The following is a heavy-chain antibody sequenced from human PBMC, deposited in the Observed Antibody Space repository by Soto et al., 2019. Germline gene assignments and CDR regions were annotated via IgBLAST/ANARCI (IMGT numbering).Heavy chain of an antibody. D-gene: IGHD3-9*01. J-gene: IGHJ4*02. CDR2: IYYSGST. Sequence: SETLSLTCTVSGGSISSSSYYWGWIRQPPGKGLEWIGSIYYSGSTYYNPSLKSRVTISVDTSKNQFSLKLSSVTAADTAVYYCARTIRALRYFDWLPPGFYYFDYWGQGTLVTVSS. V-gene: IGHV4-39*07. CDR3: ARTIRALRYFDWLPPGFYYFDY. CDR1: GGSISSSSYY.